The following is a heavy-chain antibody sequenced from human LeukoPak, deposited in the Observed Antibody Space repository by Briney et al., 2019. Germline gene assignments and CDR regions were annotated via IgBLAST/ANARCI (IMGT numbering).Heavy chain of an antibody. CDR3: ARDSGEGGTFDY. CDR1: GVTFSSYS. V-gene: IGHV3-48*04. D-gene: IGHD1-26*01. J-gene: IGHJ4*02. Sequence: GALRLPCAASGVTFSSYSMNWVRQAPGKGLEWVSHINIVNNAIYYSDSLKDRFTISRDNAKNSPYMQMNSLGAEDTAVYYCARDSGEGGTFDYWGQGTLVSVSS. CDR2: INIVNNAI.